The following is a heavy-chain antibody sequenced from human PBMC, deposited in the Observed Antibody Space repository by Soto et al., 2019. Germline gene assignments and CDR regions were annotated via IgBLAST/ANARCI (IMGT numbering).Heavy chain of an antibody. V-gene: IGHV3-48*01. D-gene: IGHD2-15*01. J-gene: IGHJ4*02. Sequence: TASGFTFSDYSMNWVRQAPGKGLEWASYIGTSSSTVYYAYSVEGRFSISRDNAKNSLYLQMDSLRAEDTAVYYCARDSAYSFDYWGQGTLVTVSP. CDR1: GFTFSDYS. CDR2: IGTSSSTV. CDR3: ARDSAYSFDY.